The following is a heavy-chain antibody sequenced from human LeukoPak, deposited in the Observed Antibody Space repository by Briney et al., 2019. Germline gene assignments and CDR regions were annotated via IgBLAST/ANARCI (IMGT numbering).Heavy chain of an antibody. V-gene: IGHV4-38-2*02. CDR3: ARDPEYSSGYY. CDR2: IYHSGST. J-gene: IGHJ4*02. Sequence: PSETLSLTCTVSGYSISSGYYWGWIRQPPGKGLEWIGSIYHSGSTYYNPSLKSRVTISVDTSKNQFSLKLSSVTAADTAVYYCARDPEYSSGYYWGQGTLVTVSS. CDR1: GYSISSGYY. D-gene: IGHD6-19*01.